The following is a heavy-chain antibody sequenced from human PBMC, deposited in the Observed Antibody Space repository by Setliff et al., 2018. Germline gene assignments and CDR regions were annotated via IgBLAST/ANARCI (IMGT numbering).Heavy chain of an antibody. V-gene: IGHV1-18*01. CDR2: ISAYNGNT. Sequence: ASVKVSCKASGYTFTSYGISWVRQAPGQGLEWMGWISAYNGNTNYAQKFQGRVTMTRNTSISTAYMELSSLRSEDTAVYYCARGLRSGTPDYWGQGTLVTVSS. CDR1: GYTFTSYG. CDR3: ARGLRSGTPDY. J-gene: IGHJ4*02. D-gene: IGHD3-10*01.